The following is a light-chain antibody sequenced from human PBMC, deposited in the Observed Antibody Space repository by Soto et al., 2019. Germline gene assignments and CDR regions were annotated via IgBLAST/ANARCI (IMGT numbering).Light chain of an antibody. CDR1: QTIRTS. Sequence: DIQMTQSPSSLSASVGDRVILTCRASQTIRTSLNWYQQKPGKAPKLLIYAASTLHSGVPSRFSGSGSGTDFTLSISNLQPEDFATYFGQQTYATPPTFGQGTKVEI. CDR3: QQTYATPPT. V-gene: IGKV1-39*01. CDR2: AAS. J-gene: IGKJ1*01.